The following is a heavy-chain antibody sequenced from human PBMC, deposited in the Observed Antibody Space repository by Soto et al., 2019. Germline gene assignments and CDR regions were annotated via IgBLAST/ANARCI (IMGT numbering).Heavy chain of an antibody. CDR2: ISDSGDIT. D-gene: IGHD3-22*01. J-gene: IGHJ4*02. CDR3: AKDYEFFAN. CDR1: EFTFSTYA. V-gene: IGHV3-23*01. Sequence: PGGSLRLSCAASEFTFSTYAMTWVRQAPGRGLQWVATISDSGDITYYADSVKGRFTISRDNSKNTLYLRMSSLGPEDTAVYFCAKDYEFFANWGQGALVTVSS.